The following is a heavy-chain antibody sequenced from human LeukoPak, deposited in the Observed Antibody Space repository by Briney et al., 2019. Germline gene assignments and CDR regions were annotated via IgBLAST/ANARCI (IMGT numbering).Heavy chain of an antibody. CDR2: INPNSGGI. D-gene: IGHD6-13*01. V-gene: IGHV1-2*02. CDR1: GYTFTGYY. Sequence: ASVKVSCKASGYTFTGYYMHWVRQAPGQGLEWMGWINPNSGGINYAQKFQGRVTMTRDTSISTAYMELSRLRSDDTAVYYCARVKGIAANFDYWGQGTLVTVSS. J-gene: IGHJ4*02. CDR3: ARVKGIAANFDY.